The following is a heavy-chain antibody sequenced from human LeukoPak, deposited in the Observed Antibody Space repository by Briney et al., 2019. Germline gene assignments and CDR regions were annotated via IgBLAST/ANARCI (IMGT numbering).Heavy chain of an antibody. D-gene: IGHD2-15*01. CDR3: ARVGRTGVVADI. Sequence: SGTLSLTCAVSGVSISSSNWWSRVRQPPGKGLEWIGENYHSSSTNYNPSLKSRVTISVDKSKNQFSLKLSSVTGADTAVYCCARVGRTGVVADIWGEGTMVSVSS. CDR2: NYHSSST. J-gene: IGHJ3*02. CDR1: GVSISSSNW. V-gene: IGHV4-4*01.